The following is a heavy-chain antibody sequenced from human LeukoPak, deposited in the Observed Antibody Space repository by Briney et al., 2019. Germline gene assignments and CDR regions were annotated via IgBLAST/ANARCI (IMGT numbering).Heavy chain of an antibody. V-gene: IGHV1-2*02. J-gene: IGHJ6*02. CDR3: ARVPFYYYDSSGYPYYYYYGMDV. Sequence: ASVKVSCKASGYTFTGYYMHWVRQAPGQGPEWMGWINPNSGGTNYAQKFQGRVTMTRDTSISTAYMELSRLRSDDTAVYYCARVPFYYYDSSGYPYYYYYGMDVWGQGTTVTVSS. CDR1: GYTFTGYY. D-gene: IGHD3-22*01. CDR2: INPNSGGT.